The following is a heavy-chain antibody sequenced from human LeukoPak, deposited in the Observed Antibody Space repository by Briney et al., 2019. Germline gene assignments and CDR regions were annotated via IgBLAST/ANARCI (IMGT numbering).Heavy chain of an antibody. V-gene: IGHV4-61*02. J-gene: IGHJ5*02. CDR1: GDSISGNFYF. D-gene: IGHD3-22*01. Sequence: PSETLSLTCTVSGDSISGNFYFWSWIRQTAGKGLEWIGRIYASGAASYNPSLKSRVTISVDTSKNQYLLKLKSVTAADTAVYYCARESVYYYGPFDPWGQGTRVIVSS. CDR3: ARESVYYYGPFDP. CDR2: IYASGAA.